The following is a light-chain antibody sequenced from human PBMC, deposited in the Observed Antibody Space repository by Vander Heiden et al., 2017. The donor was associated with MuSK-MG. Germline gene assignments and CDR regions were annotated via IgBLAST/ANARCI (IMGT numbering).Light chain of an antibody. J-gene: IGKJ2*01. V-gene: IGKV3D-20*01. CDR3: QQYGSSPPRH. Sequence: EIVLTQSPATLSLSPGERATLSCRASQSVSSSYLAWYQQKPGLAPRLLIYDASSRATGIPDRFSGSGSGTDFTLTISRLQPEDFAVYYCQQYGSSPPRHFGQGTKLEIK. CDR1: QSVSSSY. CDR2: DAS.